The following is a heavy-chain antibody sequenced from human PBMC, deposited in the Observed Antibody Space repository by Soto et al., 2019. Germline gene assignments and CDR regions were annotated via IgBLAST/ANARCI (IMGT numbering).Heavy chain of an antibody. CDR3: AREVGYCSGASCYRPPDY. D-gene: IGHD2-15*01. Sequence: EVQLVESGGGLVQPGRSLRLSCAASGFIFSDHYMDWVRQAPGKGLEWVGRTGNKPDTYITQYAASVRGRFTISRDDSKNSLYLQMDSLKTEDTAVDYCAREVGYCSGASCYRPPDYWGQGTLVTVSS. CDR1: GFIFSDHY. CDR2: TGNKPDTYIT. J-gene: IGHJ4*02. V-gene: IGHV3-72*01.